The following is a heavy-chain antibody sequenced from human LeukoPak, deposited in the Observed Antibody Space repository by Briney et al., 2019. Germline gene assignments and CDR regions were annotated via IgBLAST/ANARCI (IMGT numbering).Heavy chain of an antibody. V-gene: IGHV3-21*01. CDR1: GFTFSKYN. CDR3: TSPGGDGYHPDY. Sequence: GGSLRLSCAASGFTFSKYNMNWVRQPPGKGLEWVSSISSRSGYIYYADSVKGRFTISRDDAKNSLYLQMNSLKAEDTAVYYCTSPGGDGYHPDYWGQGTLVTVSS. J-gene: IGHJ4*02. D-gene: IGHD5-24*01. CDR2: ISSRSGYI.